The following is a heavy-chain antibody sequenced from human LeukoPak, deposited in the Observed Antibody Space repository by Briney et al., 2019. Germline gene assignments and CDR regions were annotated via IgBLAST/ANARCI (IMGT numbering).Heavy chain of an antibody. CDR2: VSPSSTTI. V-gene: IGHV3-48*04. CDR1: GFTFSSYG. J-gene: IGHJ4*02. Sequence: GGSLRLSCAASGFTFSSYGLNWVRQAPGEGLEWVSYVSPSSTTIYYADSVKGRFTISRDNAKNSLYLQMDSLRAEDTAVYYCATESIGRHYDYWGQGTLLTVSS. CDR3: ATESIGRHYDY. D-gene: IGHD3-3*02.